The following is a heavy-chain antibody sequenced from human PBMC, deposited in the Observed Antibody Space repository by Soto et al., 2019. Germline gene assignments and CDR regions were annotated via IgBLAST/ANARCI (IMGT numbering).Heavy chain of an antibody. CDR3: ARGWGHDSTDYYYAY. CDR1: GGSFNRHT. CDR2: IIPIFGTA. J-gene: IGHJ4*02. D-gene: IGHD3-22*01. Sequence: QVQLVQSGAEVRKPGSSVRVSCNASGGSFNRHTISWVRQAPGQGLEWMGGIIPIFGTANHAQKFQGRVTIIADESTSTVYMELSSLRSDDTAIYYCARGWGHDSTDYYYAYWGQGTLVIVSS. V-gene: IGHV1-69*01.